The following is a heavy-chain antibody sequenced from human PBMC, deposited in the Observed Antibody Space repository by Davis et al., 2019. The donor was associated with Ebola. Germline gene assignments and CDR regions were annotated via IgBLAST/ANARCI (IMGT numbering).Heavy chain of an antibody. CDR2: IYYSGIT. J-gene: IGHJ4*02. CDR3: ARQGPYSSGFY. V-gene: IGHV4-39*01. D-gene: IGHD3-22*01. CDR1: GGSIISSSSY. Sequence: SETLSLTCTVSGGSIISSSSYWGWIRQPPRKGLEWIGSIYYSGITYYNPSLKSRVTISEDTSKNQFSLKLSSVTAADTAVYYCARQGPYSSGFYWGQGTLVTVSS.